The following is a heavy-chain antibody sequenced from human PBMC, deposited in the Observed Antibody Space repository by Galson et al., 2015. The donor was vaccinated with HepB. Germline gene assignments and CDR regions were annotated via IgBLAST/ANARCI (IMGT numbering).Heavy chain of an antibody. Sequence: SLRLSCAASGFTFSSYHMHWVRQAPGRGLEWLSYIGSGFNISYADPGKDRFTTTSDNAKNSPYLQMNSLRAEDTAVYYCATDRYYPFDHWGQGTLVTVSS. V-gene: IGHV3-48*03. D-gene: IGHD2/OR15-2a*01. CDR3: ATDRYYPFDH. CDR1: GFTFSSYH. CDR2: IGSGFNI. J-gene: IGHJ4*02.